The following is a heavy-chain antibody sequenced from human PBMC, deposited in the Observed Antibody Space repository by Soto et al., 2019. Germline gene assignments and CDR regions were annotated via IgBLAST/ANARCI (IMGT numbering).Heavy chain of an antibody. CDR1: GGTFSSYA. CDR2: IIPIFGTA. Sequence: ASVKVSCKASGGTFSSYAISWVRQAPGQGLEWMGGIIPIFGTANYAQKFQGRVTITADESTSTAYMELSSLRSEDTAVYYCARDSGLTVAHFDYWGQGTLVTVSS. J-gene: IGHJ4*02. CDR3: ARDSGLTVAHFDY. V-gene: IGHV1-69*13. D-gene: IGHD6-19*01.